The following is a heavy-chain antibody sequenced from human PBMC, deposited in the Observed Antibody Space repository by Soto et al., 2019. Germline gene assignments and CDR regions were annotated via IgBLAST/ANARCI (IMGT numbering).Heavy chain of an antibody. J-gene: IGHJ6*02. CDR1: GYTFTSYG. Sequence: AAVKVSCKASGYTFTSYGISWVRQAPGQGXEWMGWINPNSGGTNYAQKFQGRVTMTRDTSISTAYMELSRLRSDDTAVYYCARDKYSSSSWGYYYYYGMDVWGQGTAVTVSS. V-gene: IGHV1-2*02. CDR2: INPNSGGT. D-gene: IGHD6-6*01. CDR3: ARDKYSSSSWGYYYYYGMDV.